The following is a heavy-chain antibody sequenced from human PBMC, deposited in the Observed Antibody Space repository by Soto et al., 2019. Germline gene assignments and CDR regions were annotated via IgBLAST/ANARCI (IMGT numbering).Heavy chain of an antibody. V-gene: IGHV3-72*01. CDR3: TRVRGHVGSDFGNYFDY. CDR2: IRARGDSYST. D-gene: IGHD5-12*01. CDR1: GFTFSDHF. Sequence: EVQLVESGGGLVQPGGSLRLSCVASGFTFSDHFMDWVRQAPGKGLEWVGRIRARGDSYSTEYAASVRGRFTISRDDSKNSVYLQMNSLKSEDTAVYYCTRVRGHVGSDFGNYFDYWGQGTLVTVSS. J-gene: IGHJ4*02.